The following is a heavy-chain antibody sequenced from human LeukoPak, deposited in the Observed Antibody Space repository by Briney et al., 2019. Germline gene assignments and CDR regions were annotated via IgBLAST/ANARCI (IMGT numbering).Heavy chain of an antibody. CDR3: ARGRPHGNDY. D-gene: IGHD4-23*01. V-gene: IGHV3-74*01. Sequence: GRSLRLSCAASGFTFSSYWMNWVRQAPGKGLVWVSRIAGDGSSTTYADSVKGRFSISRDNAKNTLYLQMNSLRVEDTAVYYCARGRPHGNDYWGQGTLVTVSS. J-gene: IGHJ4*02. CDR1: GFTFSSYW. CDR2: IAGDGSST.